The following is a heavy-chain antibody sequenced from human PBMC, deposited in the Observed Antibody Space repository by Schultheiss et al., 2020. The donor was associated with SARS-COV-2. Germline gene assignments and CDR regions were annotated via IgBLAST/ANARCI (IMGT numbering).Heavy chain of an antibody. CDR3: ARGFSGYYYDSSGYFPAWGYGMDV. CDR2: IWYDGSNK. V-gene: IGHV3-30*19. D-gene: IGHD3-22*01. J-gene: IGHJ6*02. Sequence: GGSLRLSCAASGFTFSSYGMHWVRQAPGKGLEWVAVIWYDGSNKYYADSVKGRFTISRDNSKNTLYLQMNSLRAEDTAVYYCARGFSGYYYDSSGYFPAWGYGMDVWGQGTTVTVSS. CDR1: GFTFSSYG.